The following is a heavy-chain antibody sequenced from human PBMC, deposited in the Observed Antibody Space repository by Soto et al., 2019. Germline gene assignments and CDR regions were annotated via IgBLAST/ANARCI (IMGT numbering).Heavy chain of an antibody. Sequence: PGGSLRLSCAASGFTFSSYEMNWVRQAPGKGLEWVSYISSSGATIYYADSVKGRFTVSRDNAKNSLYLQMNSLRAEDTAAYYCARDVLGASNYKHWGQGTRVTVSS. D-gene: IGHD4-4*01. CDR1: GFTFSSYE. J-gene: IGHJ4*02. CDR2: ISSSGATI. V-gene: IGHV3-48*03. CDR3: ARDVLGASNYKH.